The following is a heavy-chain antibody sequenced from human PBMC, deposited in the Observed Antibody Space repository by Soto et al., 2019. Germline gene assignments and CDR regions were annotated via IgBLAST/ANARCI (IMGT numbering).Heavy chain of an antibody. CDR3: SREPTTVTNYYYYALDV. D-gene: IGHD4-17*01. V-gene: IGHV4-61*01. CDR1: GGSVSSGSYY. J-gene: IGHJ6*02. Sequence: QVQLQESGPGLVKPSETLSLTCTVSGGSVSSGSYYWSWIRQPPGKGLEWIGYISYSGSTNYNPALKSRVTISLDTSKNQFSLKLSSVTAADTAVYYCSREPTTVTNYYYYALDVWGQWTTVTVSS. CDR2: ISYSGST.